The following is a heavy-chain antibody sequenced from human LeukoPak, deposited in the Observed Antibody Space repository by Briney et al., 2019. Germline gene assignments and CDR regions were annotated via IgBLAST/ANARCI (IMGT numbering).Heavy chain of an antibody. CDR3: ALSNEAFDSAGYFDY. CDR2: IYPNNSDS. CDR1: GYTFTNYW. Sequence: GESLKISCKGSGYTFTNYWVGWVRQMPGKGLEWMGTIYPNNSDSRYNPSFRGQVTISVDRSITTAYLLWKSLRASDTAIYYCALSNEAFDSAGYFDYWGQGTLVTVSS. V-gene: IGHV5-51*01. D-gene: IGHD3-22*01. J-gene: IGHJ4*02.